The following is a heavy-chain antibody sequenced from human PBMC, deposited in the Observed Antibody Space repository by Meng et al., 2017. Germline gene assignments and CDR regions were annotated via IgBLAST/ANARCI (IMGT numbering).Heavy chain of an antibody. V-gene: IGHV4-39*07. CDR3: ARDATAMVHYFDY. Sequence: GSLRLSCTVSGGSISSSSYYWGWIRPPPGKGLEWIGSIYYSGSTYYHPSLKSRVTISVDTSKNQFSLKLSSVTAADTAVYYCARDATAMVHYFDYWGQGTLVTVSS. J-gene: IGHJ4*02. D-gene: IGHD5-18*01. CDR2: IYYSGST. CDR1: GGSISSSSYY.